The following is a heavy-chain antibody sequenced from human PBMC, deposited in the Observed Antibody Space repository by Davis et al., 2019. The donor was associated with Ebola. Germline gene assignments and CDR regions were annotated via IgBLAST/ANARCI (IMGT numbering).Heavy chain of an antibody. D-gene: IGHD4-23*01. Sequence: GESLKISCTASGFTFSNYAMHWVRQAPGKGLEWVAVISYDGSNKYYADSVKGRFTISRDNSKNTLYLQMNSLRAEDTAVYYCARDSQNGGYYGMDVWGKGTTVTVSS. CDR3: ARDSQNGGYYGMDV. CDR2: ISYDGSNK. V-gene: IGHV3-30-3*01. J-gene: IGHJ6*04. CDR1: GFTFSNYA.